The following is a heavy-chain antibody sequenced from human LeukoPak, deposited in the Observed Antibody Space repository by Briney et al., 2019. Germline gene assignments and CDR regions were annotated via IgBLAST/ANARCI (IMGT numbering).Heavy chain of an antibody. D-gene: IGHD1-1*01. V-gene: IGHV4-38-2*02. J-gene: IGHJ4*02. Sequence: SETLSLTCSVSGYSISSDYYWGWIRQPPGKGLEWIGSFYHSGSTYYNPSLKSRVTISVDTSKNQFSLKLRSVTVADTAVYYCARQDSSTTAGDYWGQGTLVTVSS. CDR1: GYSISSDYY. CDR3: ARQDSSTTAGDY. CDR2: FYHSGST.